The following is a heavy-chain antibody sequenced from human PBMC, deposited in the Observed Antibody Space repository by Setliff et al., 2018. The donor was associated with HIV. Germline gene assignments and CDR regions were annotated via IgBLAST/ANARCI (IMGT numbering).Heavy chain of an antibody. CDR2: ISGSGGST. CDR1: GFTFSIYE. Sequence: GGSLRLSCAASGFTFSIYEMNWVRQAPGKGLEWVSAISGSGGSTYYADSVKGRFTISRDNSKNTLYLQMNSLRAEDTAVYYCAKDYYDFVWGSSLAYWGQGTLVTVSS. D-gene: IGHD3-16*01. V-gene: IGHV3-23*01. J-gene: IGHJ4*02. CDR3: AKDYYDFVWGSSLAY.